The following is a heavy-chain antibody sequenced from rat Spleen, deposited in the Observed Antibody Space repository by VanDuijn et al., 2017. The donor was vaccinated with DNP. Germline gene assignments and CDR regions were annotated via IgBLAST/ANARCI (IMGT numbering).Heavy chain of an antibody. V-gene: IGHV5-22*01. Sequence: EVQLVESGGGLVQPGRSLKLSCAASGFTFSDYYMAWVRQAPTKGLEWVASISYDGGCTYYGDSVKGRLTMSRGNAKSTLYLQMNSLRSEDMATYYCARPYSTYIADWFAYWGQGTLVTVSS. CDR1: GFTFSDYY. D-gene: IGHD1-2*01. CDR2: ISYDGGCT. CDR3: ARPYSTYIADWFAY. J-gene: IGHJ3*01.